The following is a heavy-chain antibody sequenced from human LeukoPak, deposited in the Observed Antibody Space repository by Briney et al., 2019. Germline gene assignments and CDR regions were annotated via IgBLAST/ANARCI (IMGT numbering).Heavy chain of an antibody. V-gene: IGHV3-74*03. J-gene: IGHJ4*02. Sequence: PGGSLRLSCAVSGPTFSEYWMHWVRQDAGKGLVWVAGISKDGGSTEYADFVKGRCTISRDNAKNTLYLQMNSLTVDDTAVYYCTSGIGTYDYWGLGAQVTVSS. CDR3: TSGIGTYDY. CDR2: ISKDGGST. D-gene: IGHD1-14*01. CDR1: GPTFSEYW.